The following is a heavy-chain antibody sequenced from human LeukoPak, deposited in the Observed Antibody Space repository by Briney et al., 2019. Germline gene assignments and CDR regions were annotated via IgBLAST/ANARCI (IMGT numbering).Heavy chain of an antibody. CDR2: IKQDGSET. Sequence: PGRSLRLSGAASGFTFSSYGMHWVRQAPGKGLEWVASIKQDGSETYYVDSVKGRFTLSRDNAKNSLYLQMNSLRADDTAVYYCARDRDSRWDFDLWGRGTLVTVSS. CDR3: ARDRDSRWDFDL. V-gene: IGHV3-7*01. D-gene: IGHD3-22*01. J-gene: IGHJ2*01. CDR1: GFTFSSYG.